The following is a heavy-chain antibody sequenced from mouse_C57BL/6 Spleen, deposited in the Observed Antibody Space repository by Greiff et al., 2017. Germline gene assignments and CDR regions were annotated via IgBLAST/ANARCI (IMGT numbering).Heavy chain of an antibody. Sequence: EVKVEESGGGLVQPKGSLKLSCAASGFSFNTYAMNWVRQAPGKGLEWVARIRSKSNNYATYYADSVKDRFTISRDDSESMLYLQMNNLKTEDTAMYYCVRRGGSYFDVWGTGTTVTVSS. J-gene: IGHJ1*03. CDR2: IRSKSNNYAT. CDR1: GFSFNTYA. V-gene: IGHV10-1*01. CDR3: VRRGGSYFDV.